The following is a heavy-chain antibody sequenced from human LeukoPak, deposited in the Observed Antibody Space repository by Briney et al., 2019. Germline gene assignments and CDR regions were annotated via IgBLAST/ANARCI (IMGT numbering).Heavy chain of an antibody. CDR2: IYPSDSNT. CDR3: ARHSHSSSWYNWIDP. J-gene: IGHJ5*02. Sequence: GESLKISCKGSGYSFTYYWIGWVRQMPGKGLEWMGIIYPSDSNTKYSPSFQGQVTISADKSVNTAYLQWSSLKASDTAMYYCARHSHSSSWYNWIDPWGQGTLVTVSS. D-gene: IGHD6-13*01. CDR1: GYSFTYYW. V-gene: IGHV5-51*01.